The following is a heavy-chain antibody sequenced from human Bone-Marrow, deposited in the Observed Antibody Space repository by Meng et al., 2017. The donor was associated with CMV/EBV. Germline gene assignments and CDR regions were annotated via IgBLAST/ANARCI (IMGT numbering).Heavy chain of an antibody. V-gene: IGHV4-30-4*08. D-gene: IGHD3-3*01. J-gene: IGHJ5*02. Sequence: SETLSLTCTVSGGSISSGDYYWSWIRQPPGKGLEWIGYIYYSGSTYYNPSLKGRVTISVDTSKNQFSLKLSSVTAADTAVYYCARLLYYDFWSGYYTRPGWFDPWGQGTLVTVSS. CDR2: IYYSGST. CDR1: GGSISSGDYY. CDR3: ARLLYYDFWSGYYTRPGWFDP.